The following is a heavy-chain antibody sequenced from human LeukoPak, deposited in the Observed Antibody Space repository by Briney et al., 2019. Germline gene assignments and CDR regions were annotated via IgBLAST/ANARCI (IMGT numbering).Heavy chain of an antibody. V-gene: IGHV3-23*01. Sequence: PGGSLRLSCAASGFTFSSYAVSWVRQAPGKGLEWVSVITGDGGTTDYADSVKGRFTIFRDNSKNTVYLQMNSLRTEDTAAYYCAKGWSGYFRSPFDIWGQGTMVIVSS. CDR2: ITGDGGTT. CDR1: GFTFSSYA. J-gene: IGHJ3*02. D-gene: IGHD3-3*01. CDR3: AKGWSGYFRSPFDI.